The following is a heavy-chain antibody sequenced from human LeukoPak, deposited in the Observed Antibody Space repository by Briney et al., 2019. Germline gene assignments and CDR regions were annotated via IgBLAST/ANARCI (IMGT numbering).Heavy chain of an antibody. J-gene: IGHJ3*02. V-gene: IGHV3-48*03. D-gene: IGHD4-17*01. CDR2: ISSRGTTT. CDR1: GITFSNYE. Sequence: GGSLRLSCAASGITFSNYEMNWVRQAPGKGLEWVSYISSRGTTTHYADSVKGRFIISRDNAESSLYLQMNSLRVEDTALYHCVRDRGTATVRSFDIWGQGTMVTVSS. CDR3: VRDRGTATVRSFDI.